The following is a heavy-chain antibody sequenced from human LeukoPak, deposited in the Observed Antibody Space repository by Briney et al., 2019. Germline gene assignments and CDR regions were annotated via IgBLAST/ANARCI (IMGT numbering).Heavy chain of an antibody. CDR3: AGGNYYYYYIDV. CDR1: GGSISSYY. CDR2: IYTSEST. D-gene: IGHD3-3*01. J-gene: IGHJ6*03. V-gene: IGHV4-4*09. Sequence: SETLSLTCTVSGGSISSYYWNWIRQPPGKELEWIGYIYTSESTNYTPSLKSRVTISVDTSKKQFSLNLSSVTAADTAVYYCAGGNYYYYYIDVWGKGTTVTVSS.